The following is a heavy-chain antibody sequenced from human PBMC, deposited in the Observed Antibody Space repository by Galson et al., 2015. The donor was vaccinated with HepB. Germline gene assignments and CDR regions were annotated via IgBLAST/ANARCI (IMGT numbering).Heavy chain of an antibody. CDR1: GYTFTGYY. CDR3: ARGPRRYYYDSSGYYSYY. CDR2: INPNSAGT. D-gene: IGHD3-22*01. Sequence: SVKVSCKASGYTFTGYYMHWVRQAPGQGLEWMGWINPNSAGTNYAQKFQGRVTMTRDTSISTAYMELSRLRSDDTAVYYCARGPRRYYYDSSGYYSYYWGQGTLVTVSS. J-gene: IGHJ4*02. V-gene: IGHV1-2*02.